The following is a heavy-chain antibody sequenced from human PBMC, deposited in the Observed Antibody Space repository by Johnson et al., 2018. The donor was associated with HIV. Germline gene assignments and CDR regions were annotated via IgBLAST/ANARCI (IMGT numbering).Heavy chain of an antibody. Sequence: QVQLVESGGGVVQPGGSLRLSCAASGFTFADYGMHWVRQPPGKGLEWVAFIAHDESITHYADSVKGRFTMSRDNSKNTLYLQMNSLRAEDTAVYYCAKDSATDPFDIWGQGTMVTVSS. CDR3: AKDSATDPFDI. J-gene: IGHJ3*02. D-gene: IGHD6-25*01. CDR2: IAHDESIT. V-gene: IGHV3-30*02. CDR1: GFTFADYG.